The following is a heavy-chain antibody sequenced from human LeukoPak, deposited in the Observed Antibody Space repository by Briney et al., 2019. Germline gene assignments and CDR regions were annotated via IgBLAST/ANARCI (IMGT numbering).Heavy chain of an antibody. D-gene: IGHD3-3*01. CDR1: GFTFSSYS. CDR2: IKTDGTTT. Sequence: GGSLRLSCTASGFTFSSYSMHWVRQAPGKGLVWVSRIKTDGTTTNYADSVKGRFTISRDNAKNTLYLQMNSLRAEDTAVYYCARDNEWLLYDYWGQGTLVTVSS. CDR3: ARDNEWLLYDY. V-gene: IGHV3-74*01. J-gene: IGHJ4*02.